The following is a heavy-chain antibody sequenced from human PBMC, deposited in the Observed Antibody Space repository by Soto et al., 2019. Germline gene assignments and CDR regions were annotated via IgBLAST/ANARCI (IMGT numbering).Heavy chain of an antibody. CDR2: ISASGRDT. D-gene: IGHD6-19*01. Sequence: GGSLRLSCAASGFTFSNFAMSWVRQAPGRGLERVSGISASGRDTHYADSVKDRFTVSRDNSKNTLYLQMNSLRAEDTAIYYCAKGKTSGWYYFDYWGQGALVTVSS. J-gene: IGHJ4*02. CDR3: AKGKTSGWYYFDY. V-gene: IGHV3-23*01. CDR1: GFTFSNFA.